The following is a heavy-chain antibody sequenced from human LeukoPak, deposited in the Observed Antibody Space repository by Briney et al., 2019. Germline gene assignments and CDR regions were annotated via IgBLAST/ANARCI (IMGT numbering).Heavy chain of an antibody. V-gene: IGHV3-9*01. J-gene: IGHJ4*02. Sequence: PGGSLRLSCAASGFTFDDYAMHWVQQAPGKGLEWVSGISWNSGSIGYADSVKGRFTISRDHARNSLYLQMNNLRTEDTAVYFCAGSPNWNEAEYYFDHWGPGTLVLVSS. CDR2: ISWNSGSI. CDR3: AGSPNWNEAEYYFDH. CDR1: GFTFDDYA. D-gene: IGHD1-1*01.